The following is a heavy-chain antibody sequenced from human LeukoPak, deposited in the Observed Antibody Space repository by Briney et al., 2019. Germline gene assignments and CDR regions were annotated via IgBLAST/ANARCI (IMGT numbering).Heavy chain of an antibody. V-gene: IGHV3-48*03. D-gene: IGHD2-21*02. J-gene: IGHJ4*02. CDR3: AGVRNCGADCYPDY. CDR1: GFTFSSYE. CDR2: ISSSGATI. Sequence: GGSLRLSCAASGFTFSSYEMNWVRQAPGKGLEWVSYISSSGATIYYADSVKGRFTISRDNAKNSLYLQMDSLRAEDTAVYYCAGVRNCGADCYPDYWGQGTLVTVSS.